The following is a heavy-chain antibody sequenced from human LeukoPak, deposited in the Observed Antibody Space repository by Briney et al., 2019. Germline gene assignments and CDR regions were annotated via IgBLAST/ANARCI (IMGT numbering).Heavy chain of an antibody. J-gene: IGHJ4*02. Sequence: SETLSRTCTVSGGSISSSSYYWGWIRQPPGKGQEWIGSIYYSGSTYYNPSLKSRVTISVDTSKNQFSLKLSSVTAADTAVYYCARRSYSSSFDYWGQGTLVTVSS. CDR3: ARRSYSSSFDY. V-gene: IGHV4-39*07. D-gene: IGHD6-6*01. CDR1: GGSISSSSYY. CDR2: IYYSGST.